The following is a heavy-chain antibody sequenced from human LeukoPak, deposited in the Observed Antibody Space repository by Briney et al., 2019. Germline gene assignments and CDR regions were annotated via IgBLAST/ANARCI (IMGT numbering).Heavy chain of an antibody. J-gene: IGHJ4*02. CDR2: MNQDGSER. D-gene: IGHD3-16*02. V-gene: IGHV3-7*01. Sequence: PGGSLRLSCAASGFTFSRFWMSWVRQAPQKGLEWEATMNQDGSERYYVDSVKGRCTISRDNAKNSLYLQISNLRVEDTAVYYCASGSYRENFDYWGQGILVTVSS. CDR1: GFTFSRFW. CDR3: ASGSYRENFDY.